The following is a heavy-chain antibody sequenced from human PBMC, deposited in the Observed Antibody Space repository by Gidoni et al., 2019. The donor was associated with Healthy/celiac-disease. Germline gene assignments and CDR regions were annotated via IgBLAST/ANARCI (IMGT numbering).Heavy chain of an antibody. CDR2: IYYSGST. V-gene: IGHV4-59*01. CDR1: GGSISSYY. J-gene: IGHJ4*02. Sequence: QVQLQESGPGLVKPSETLSLTCTVSGGSISSYYWSWIRQPPGKGLEWIGYIYYSGSTNYNPSLKSRVTISVDTSKNQFSLKLSSVPAADTAVYYCARAEGHGDYYFDYWGQGTLVTVSS. CDR3: ARAEGHGDYYFDY. D-gene: IGHD4-17*01.